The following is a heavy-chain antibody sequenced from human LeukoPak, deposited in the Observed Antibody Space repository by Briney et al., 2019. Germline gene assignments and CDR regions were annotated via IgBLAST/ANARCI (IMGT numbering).Heavy chain of an antibody. V-gene: IGHV4-30-2*01. CDR3: ARGLGYDRSGYYGYYFDY. CDR1: GGSISSGGYS. Sequence: PSETLSLTCAVSGGSISSGGYSWSWIRQPPGKGLEWIGYIYHSGSTYYNPSLKSRVTISVDRSKNQFSLKLSSVTAADTAVYYCARGLGYDRSGYYGYYFDYWGQGTLVTVSS. CDR2: IYHSGST. J-gene: IGHJ4*02. D-gene: IGHD3-22*01.